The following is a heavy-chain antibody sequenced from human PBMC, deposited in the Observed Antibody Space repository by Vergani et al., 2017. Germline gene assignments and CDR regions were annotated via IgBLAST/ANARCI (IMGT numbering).Heavy chain of an antibody. Sequence: QVQLVQSGAEVKKPGASVTVSCKASGYTFTGYYMHWVRQAPGQGLEWMGWINPNRGGTNYAQKFQGWVTMTRDTSISTAYMELSRLRSDDTAVYYCARALVATSGGYYYYYGMDVWGQGTTVTVSS. J-gene: IGHJ6*02. CDR1: GYTFTGYY. CDR2: INPNRGGT. D-gene: IGHD5-12*01. CDR3: ARALVATSGGYYYYYGMDV. V-gene: IGHV1-2*04.